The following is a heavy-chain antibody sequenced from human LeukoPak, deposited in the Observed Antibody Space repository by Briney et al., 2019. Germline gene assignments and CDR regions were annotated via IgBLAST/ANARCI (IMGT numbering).Heavy chain of an antibody. Sequence: GASVKVSCKASGGTFSSYAISWVRQAPGQGLEWMGGIIPIFGTANYAQKFQGRVTITADKSTGTAYMELSSLRSEDTAVYYCARVPSFVSGPYGDYWGQGTLVTVSS. CDR2: IIPIFGTA. J-gene: IGHJ4*02. V-gene: IGHV1-69*06. CDR3: ARVPSFVSGPYGDY. D-gene: IGHD2/OR15-2a*01. CDR1: GGTFSSYA.